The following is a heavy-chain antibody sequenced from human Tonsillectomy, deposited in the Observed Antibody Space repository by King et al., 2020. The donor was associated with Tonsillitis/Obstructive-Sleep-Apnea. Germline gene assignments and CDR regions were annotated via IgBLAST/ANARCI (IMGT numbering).Heavy chain of an antibody. D-gene: IGHD6-13*01. CDR2: INHSGST. J-gene: IGHJ3*02. Sequence: VQLQQWGAGLLKPSETLSLTCAVYGGSFSGYYWGWIRQPPGKGLEWIGEINHSGSTNYNPSLKSRVTISVDTSKNQFSLKLSSVTAADTAVYYCARPRTSYSSSWYGAFDIWGQGTMVTVSS. CDR3: ARPRTSYSSSWYGAFDI. CDR1: GGSFSGYY. V-gene: IGHV4-34*01.